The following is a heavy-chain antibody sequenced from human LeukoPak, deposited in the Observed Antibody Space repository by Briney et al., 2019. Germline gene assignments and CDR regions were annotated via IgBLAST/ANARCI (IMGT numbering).Heavy chain of an antibody. CDR3: ARGGKATVVTM. J-gene: IGHJ4*02. CDR2: IYSSGST. CDR1: GGSINSYY. D-gene: IGHD4-23*01. Sequence: KPSETLSLTCTVSGGSINSYYWSWIRQPAGKGLEWIGRIYSSGSTNYNPSLKRRVSMSVDTSKNQFSLKLTSVTAADTAVYYCARGGKATVVTMWGQGILVTVSS. V-gene: IGHV4-4*07.